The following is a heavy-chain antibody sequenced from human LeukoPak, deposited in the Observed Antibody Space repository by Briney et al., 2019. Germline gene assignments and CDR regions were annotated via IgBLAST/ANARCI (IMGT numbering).Heavy chain of an antibody. V-gene: IGHV4-59*08. J-gene: IGHJ4*02. CDR1: GGSISSYY. D-gene: IGHD3-22*01. Sequence: PSDPLSLTCTVSGGSISSYYWSWIRQPPGKGLEWIGYIFYSGSTNYHPSLKSRVTISGDTSKNQFSLTLSSVTAADTAVYYCARHVDSSGPYYFDYWGQGTLVTVSA. CDR2: IFYSGST. CDR3: ARHVDSSGPYYFDY.